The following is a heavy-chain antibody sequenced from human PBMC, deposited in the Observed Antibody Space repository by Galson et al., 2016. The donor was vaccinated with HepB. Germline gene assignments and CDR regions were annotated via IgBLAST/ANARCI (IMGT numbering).Heavy chain of an antibody. CDR3: AKGTTLQVHFGYFDH. V-gene: IGHV3-23*01. Sequence: SLRLSCAASGFIFSNYAMSRVRQAPGKGLEWVSGISDSAGSTYFADSVKGRFTISRDNSKNTLYLQMNSLRVEDTAVYYCAKGTTLQVHFGYFDHWGQGTLVTVSS. J-gene: IGHJ4*02. D-gene: IGHD1/OR15-1a*01. CDR2: ISDSAGST. CDR1: GFIFSNYA.